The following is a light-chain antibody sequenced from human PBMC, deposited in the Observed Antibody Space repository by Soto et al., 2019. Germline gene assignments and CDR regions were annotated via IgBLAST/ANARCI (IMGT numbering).Light chain of an antibody. CDR3: QQYAKSLT. Sequence: EVVLTQSPGTLSLSPGERATLSCRASQSIGSSYLAWYQQKPGQAPRLLICGVSIRASGIPDRFSGSGSGTDFTLTINRLEPEDFAVYHCQQYAKSLTFGGGTKVDIK. V-gene: IGKV3-20*01. CDR1: QSIGSSY. J-gene: IGKJ4*01. CDR2: GVS.